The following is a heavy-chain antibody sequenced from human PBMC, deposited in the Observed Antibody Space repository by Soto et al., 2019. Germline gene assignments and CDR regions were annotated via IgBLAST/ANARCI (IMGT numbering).Heavy chain of an antibody. CDR3: AKDRVAVAGAFDY. Sequence: SVGSLRLSCAASGFTFDDYAMHWVRQAPGKGLEWVSGISWNSGSIGYADSVKGRFTISRDNAKNSLYLQMNSLRAEDTALYYCAKDRVAVAGAFDYWGQGTLVTVSS. CDR2: ISWNSGSI. CDR1: GFTFDDYA. V-gene: IGHV3-9*01. J-gene: IGHJ4*02. D-gene: IGHD6-19*01.